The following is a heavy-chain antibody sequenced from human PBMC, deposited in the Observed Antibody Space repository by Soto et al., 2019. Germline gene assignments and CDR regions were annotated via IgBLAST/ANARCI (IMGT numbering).Heavy chain of an antibody. CDR2: ISAYNGNT. D-gene: IGHD6-13*01. V-gene: IGHV1-18*01. CDR1: GYTFTSYG. J-gene: IGHJ4*02. CDR3: ARDAPTIAAQDDY. Sequence: QVQLVQSGAEVKKPGASVKVSCKASGYTFTSYGITWVRQAPGQGLEWMGWISAYNGNTNYAEKLQGRVTXTXDAXTSIAYMELRSLRSDDTAVYYCARDAPTIAAQDDYWGQGTLVTVSS.